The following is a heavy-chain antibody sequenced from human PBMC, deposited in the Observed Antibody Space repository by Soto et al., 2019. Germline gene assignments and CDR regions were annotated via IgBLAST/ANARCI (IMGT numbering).Heavy chain of an antibody. CDR3: ARVALGYDILTGYRASAFDI. Sequence: GASVKVSCKASGYTFTSYAMHWVRQAPGQRLEWMGWINAGNGNTKYSQKFQGRVTITRDTSASTAYMELSSLRSEDTAVYYCARVALGYDILTGYRASAFDIWGQGTMVTVSS. CDR2: INAGNGNT. V-gene: IGHV1-3*01. D-gene: IGHD3-9*01. J-gene: IGHJ3*02. CDR1: GYTFTSYA.